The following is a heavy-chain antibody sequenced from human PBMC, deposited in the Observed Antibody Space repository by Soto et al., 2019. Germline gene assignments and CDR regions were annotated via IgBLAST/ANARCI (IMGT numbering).Heavy chain of an antibody. D-gene: IGHD2-21*02. CDR2: INPSGGST. J-gene: IGHJ4*02. CDR1: GYTFTSYY. V-gene: IGHV1-46*03. CDR3: ARGKTYCGGDCYLVFDY. Sequence: QVQLVQSGAEVKKPGASVKVSCKASGYTFTSYYMHWVRQAPGQGLEWMGIINPSGGSTSYAQKFQGRVTMTRDTSTSTVYMELSSLRSEDTAAYYCARGKTYCGGDCYLVFDYWGQGTLVTVSS.